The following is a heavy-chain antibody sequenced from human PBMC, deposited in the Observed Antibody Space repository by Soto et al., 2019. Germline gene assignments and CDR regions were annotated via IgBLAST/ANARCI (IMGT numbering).Heavy chain of an antibody. D-gene: IGHD3-3*01. J-gene: IGHJ4*02. CDR3: AKERLSSGFDY. CDR2: ISGGGDNT. Sequence: EVQLLDSGGGLVQPGGSLRLSCEASGFTFSNYAMNWFRQAPGKGLEWVLGISGGGDNTYYADSVKGRFTISRDNSKNTVFLQMNSLRAEYTAVYYCAKERLSSGFDYWGQGTLVTVSS. V-gene: IGHV3-23*01. CDR1: GFTFSNYA.